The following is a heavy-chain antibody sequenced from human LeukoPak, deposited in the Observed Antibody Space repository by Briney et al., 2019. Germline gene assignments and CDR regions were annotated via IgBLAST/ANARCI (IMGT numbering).Heavy chain of an antibody. CDR3: AKYSSSWSYYFDY. D-gene: IGHD6-13*01. Sequence: GGSLRLSCAASGFTFSSYGMSWVRQAPGKGLEWVSAISGSGGSTYYADSVKGRFTISRDNSKNTLYLQMNSLRAEDTAVYYCAKYSSSWSYYFDYWGQGTLVTVSS. CDR1: GFTFSSYG. J-gene: IGHJ4*02. CDR2: ISGSGGST. V-gene: IGHV3-23*01.